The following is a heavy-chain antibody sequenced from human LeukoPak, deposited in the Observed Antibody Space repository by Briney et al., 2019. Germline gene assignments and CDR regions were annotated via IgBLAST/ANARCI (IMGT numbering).Heavy chain of an antibody. Sequence: SETLSLTCTVSGGSISSYYWSWIRQPPGKGLEWIGYIYYSGSTNYNPSLKSRVTISVDTSKNQFSLKLSSVTAADTAVYYCARVIMATIDYWGQGTLVTASS. CDR2: IYYSGST. CDR3: ARVIMATIDY. J-gene: IGHJ4*02. D-gene: IGHD5-24*01. V-gene: IGHV4-59*12. CDR1: GGSISSYY.